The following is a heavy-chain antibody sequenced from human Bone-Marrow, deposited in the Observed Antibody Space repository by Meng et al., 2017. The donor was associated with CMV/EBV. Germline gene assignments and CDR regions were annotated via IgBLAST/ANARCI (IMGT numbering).Heavy chain of an antibody. D-gene: IGHD5-12*01. CDR3: ARGQYSGYDNYFDH. V-gene: IGHV3-7*01. CDR1: GFIFRTYW. Sequence: GGSLRLSCAASGFIFRTYWMSWVRQAPGKGLEWVASIKQDGSEKYYVDSVKGRFTISRDNAKNSLYLQMNSLRAEDTALYYCARGQYSGYDNYFDHWGQGTLVTVSS. CDR2: IKQDGSEK. J-gene: IGHJ4*02.